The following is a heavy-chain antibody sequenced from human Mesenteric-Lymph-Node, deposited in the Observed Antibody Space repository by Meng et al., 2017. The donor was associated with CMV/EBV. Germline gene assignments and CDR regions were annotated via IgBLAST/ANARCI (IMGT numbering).Heavy chain of an antibody. CDR2: ISYDGSNK. V-gene: IGHV3-30*04. D-gene: IGHD3-3*01. CDR3: ARDSDYDFWSGYRNWFDP. J-gene: IGHJ5*02. CDR1: GFTFSGYA. Sequence: GESLKISCAASGFTFSGYAMHWVRQAPGKGLEWVAVISYDGSNKYYADSVKGRFTISRDNAKNSLYLQMNSLRAEDTAVYYCARDSDYDFWSGYRNWFDPWGQGTLVTVSS.